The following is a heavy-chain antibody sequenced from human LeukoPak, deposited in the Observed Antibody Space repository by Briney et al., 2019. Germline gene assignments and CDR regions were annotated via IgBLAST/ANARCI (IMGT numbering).Heavy chain of an antibody. V-gene: IGHV4-59*01. CDR2: IYYSGST. Sequence: SSETLSLTCTVSGGSISSYYWSWIRQPPGKGLEWIGYIYYSGSTNYNPSLKSRVTISVDTSKNQFSLKLSSVTAADTAVYYCARAGGGDPLDFDYWGQGTLVIVSS. CDR1: GGSISSYY. J-gene: IGHJ4*02. CDR3: ARAGGGDPLDFDY. D-gene: IGHD2-21*02.